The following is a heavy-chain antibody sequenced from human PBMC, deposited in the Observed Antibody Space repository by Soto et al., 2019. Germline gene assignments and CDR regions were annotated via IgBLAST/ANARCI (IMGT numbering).Heavy chain of an antibody. V-gene: IGHV1-69*13. J-gene: IGHJ4*02. CDR2: IIPTFRTT. Sequence: SVKVSCKTSGGTFSTYAISWVRQAPGQGLEWLGGIIPTFRTTSYAQKFQGRVTITADESTSTAYMELSSLRSEDTAVYYCATSRGSGYYDSSGYYYIDRCPGYWGQGTLVTVSS. CDR3: ATSRGSGYYDSSGYYYIDRCPGY. CDR1: GGTFSTYA. D-gene: IGHD3-22*01.